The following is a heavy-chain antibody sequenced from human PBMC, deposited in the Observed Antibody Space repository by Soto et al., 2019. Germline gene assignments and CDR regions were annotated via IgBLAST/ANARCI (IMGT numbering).Heavy chain of an antibody. CDR1: GDSVSSHIVA. J-gene: IGHJ4*02. D-gene: IGHD1-26*01. CDR3: VRDGIDDRLDFDC. Sequence: QVQLQQSGPGLVKPSQTLSLTCVISGDSVSSHIVAWHWIRQSPSRGLEWLGRTYYRSKWYNEYALSVKSRISIKPYTAKNEFSLQLNSVTPEDTAVYYCVRDGIDDRLDFDCWGQGTLVSVSS. CDR2: TYYRSKWYN. V-gene: IGHV6-1*01.